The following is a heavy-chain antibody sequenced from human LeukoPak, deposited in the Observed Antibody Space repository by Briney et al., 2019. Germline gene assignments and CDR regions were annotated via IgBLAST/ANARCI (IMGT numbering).Heavy chain of an antibody. CDR1: GGSISSSNW. V-gene: IGHV4-4*02. J-gene: IGHJ4*02. D-gene: IGHD6-13*01. Sequence: PSETLSLTCAVSGGSISSSNWWSWVRQPPGKGLEWIGSIYYSGSTYYNPSLKSRVTISVDTSKNQFPLKLSSVTAADTAVYYCARGPIDGYSSSWYSRWGQGTLVTVSS. CDR2: IYYSGST. CDR3: ARGPIDGYSSSWYSR.